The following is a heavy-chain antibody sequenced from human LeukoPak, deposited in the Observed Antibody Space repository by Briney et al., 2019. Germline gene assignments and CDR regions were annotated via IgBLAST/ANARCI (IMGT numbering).Heavy chain of an antibody. CDR1: GGTFSSYA. CDR3: ARDPVDYYDSSGYEDY. CDR2: IIPIFGTA. D-gene: IGHD3-22*01. Sequence: SVKVSCKASGGTFSSYAISWVRQAPGQGLEWMGRIIPIFGTANYAQKFQGRVTITTDESTSTAYMELSSLRSEDTAVYYSARDPVDYYDSSGYEDYWGQGTLVTVSS. V-gene: IGHV1-69*05. J-gene: IGHJ4*02.